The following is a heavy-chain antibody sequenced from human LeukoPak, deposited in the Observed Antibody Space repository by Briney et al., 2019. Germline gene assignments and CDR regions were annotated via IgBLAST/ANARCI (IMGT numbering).Heavy chain of an antibody. CDR3: ACYKIVERNFDF. CDR1: GASINGYY. CDR2: VHYSLSS. Sequence: SETLSLTCTVSGASINGYYWSWIRRPPGKGLESIGNVHYSLSSNYSPSLESRVTISMDTSQRQFSLKLTSVTAADTAVYYCACYKIVERNFDFWGQGMLVTVSS. D-gene: IGHD5-24*01. V-gene: IGHV4-59*01. J-gene: IGHJ4*02.